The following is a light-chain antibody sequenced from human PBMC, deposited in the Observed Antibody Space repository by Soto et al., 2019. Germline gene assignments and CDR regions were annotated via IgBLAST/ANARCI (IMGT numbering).Light chain of an antibody. Sequence: IVLTQSPATLSLSPGERATLSCRASQSVSNYLAWYQKKPGQAPRLLTYTASNRATGIPARLSGSGSGTAFTLPISSLEPEDFAVYYCQQRSTWPPWTFGQGTKVEIK. CDR3: QQRSTWPPWT. V-gene: IGKV3-11*01. J-gene: IGKJ1*01. CDR2: TAS. CDR1: QSVSNY.